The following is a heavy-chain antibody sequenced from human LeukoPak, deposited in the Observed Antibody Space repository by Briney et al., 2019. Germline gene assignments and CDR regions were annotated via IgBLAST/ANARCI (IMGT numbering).Heavy chain of an antibody. CDR2: INPNSGGT. D-gene: IGHD6-19*01. J-gene: IGHJ5*02. V-gene: IGHV1-2*02. Sequence: ASVKVSCKASGYTFTGYYMHWVRQAPGQGLEWMGWINPNSGGTNYAQKFQGRATMTRDTSISTAYMGLSRLRSDDTAVYYCARCLGVAGRFVYWFDPWGQGTLVTASS. CDR3: ARCLGVAGRFVYWFDP. CDR1: GYTFTGYY.